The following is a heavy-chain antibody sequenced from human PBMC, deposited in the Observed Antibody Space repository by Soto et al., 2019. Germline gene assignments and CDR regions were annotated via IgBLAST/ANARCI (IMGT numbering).Heavy chain of an antibody. V-gene: IGHV4-30-2*01. Sequence: SETLSLTCAVSGGSISSGGYSWSWIRQPPGKGLEWIGYIYHSGSTYYNPSLKSRVTISVDRSKNQFSLKLSSVTAADTAVYYCARATAIGYYFDYWGQGTLVTVSS. D-gene: IGHD2-21*02. J-gene: IGHJ4*02. CDR3: ARATAIGYYFDY. CDR1: GGSISSGGYS. CDR2: IYHSGST.